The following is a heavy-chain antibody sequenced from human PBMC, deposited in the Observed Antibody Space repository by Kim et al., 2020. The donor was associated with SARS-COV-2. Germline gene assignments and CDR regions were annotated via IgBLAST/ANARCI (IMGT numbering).Heavy chain of an antibody. V-gene: IGHV5-51*01. J-gene: IGHJ4*02. CDR2: IYPGDSDT. Sequence: GESLKISCKGSGYSFTSYWIGWVRQMPGKGLEWMGIIYPGDSDTRYSPSFQGQVTISADKSISTAYLQWSSLKASDTAMYYCARHGNKDDFWSGYLYWGQGTLVTVSS. D-gene: IGHD3-3*01. CDR3: ARHGNKDDFWSGYLY. CDR1: GYSFTSYW.